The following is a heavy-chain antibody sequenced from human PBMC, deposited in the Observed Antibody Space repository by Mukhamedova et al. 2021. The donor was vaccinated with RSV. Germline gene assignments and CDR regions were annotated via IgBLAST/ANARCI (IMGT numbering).Heavy chain of an antibody. CDR2: IYTSGST. Sequence: GKGLEWIGRIYTSGSTNYNPSPKSRVTISVDTSKNQFSLRLSSVTAADTAVYYCASKPTDSGAFDIWGQGTMVTVSS. CDR3: ASKPTDSGAFDI. V-gene: IGHV4-61*02. J-gene: IGHJ3*02.